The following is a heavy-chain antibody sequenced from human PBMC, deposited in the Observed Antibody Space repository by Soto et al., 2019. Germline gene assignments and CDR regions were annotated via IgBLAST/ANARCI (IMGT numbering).Heavy chain of an antibody. CDR1: GFTFSSYG. Sequence: GGSLRLSCAASGFTFSSYGMHWVRQAPGKGLEWVAVISYDGSNKYYADSVKGRFTISRDNSKNTLYLQMNSLRAEDTAVYYCAKGSTGYSGYDYFDYWGQGTLVTVSS. D-gene: IGHD5-12*01. V-gene: IGHV3-30*18. CDR2: ISYDGSNK. J-gene: IGHJ4*02. CDR3: AKGSTGYSGYDYFDY.